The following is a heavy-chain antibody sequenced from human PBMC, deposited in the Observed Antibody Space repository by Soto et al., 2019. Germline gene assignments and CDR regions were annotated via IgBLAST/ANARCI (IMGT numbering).Heavy chain of an antibody. CDR1: GFTFSSYW. CDR3: ASWTVSANHWFGP. J-gene: IGHJ5*02. V-gene: IGHV3-7*05. CDR2: IRQDGGQI. D-gene: IGHD2-8*01. Sequence: EVQLVESGGGLVLPGGSLRLSCAASGFTFSSYWMTWVRQAPGKGLEWVANIRQDGGQIDYVASVKGRFTISRDNAKNSLYLQVNSLRAEDTAVYYCASWTVSANHWFGPWGQGTLVTVSS.